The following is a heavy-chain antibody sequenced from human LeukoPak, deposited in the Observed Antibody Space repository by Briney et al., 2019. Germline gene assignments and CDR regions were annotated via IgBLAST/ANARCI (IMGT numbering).Heavy chain of an antibody. D-gene: IGHD2-2*01. Sequence: GASLVISWQGSGSIFTSYWIRGGRKLPGKGQEWMGRIDPSDSYTNYSPSFQGHFTISADKSISTAYLQWSSLKASDTAMYYCARHFLPAAFNWFDPWGQGTLVTVSS. CDR1: GSIFTSYW. V-gene: IGHV5-10-1*01. CDR3: ARHFLPAAFNWFDP. CDR2: IDPSDSYT. J-gene: IGHJ5*02.